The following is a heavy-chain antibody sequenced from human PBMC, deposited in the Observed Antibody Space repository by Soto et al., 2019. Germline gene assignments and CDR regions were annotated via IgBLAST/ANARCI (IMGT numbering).Heavy chain of an antibody. V-gene: IGHV5-51*01. Sequence: PGESLKISCKASGYSFTNRWIAWVRQVPGKGLEWMGITFPRDSDTRYNPSFQGRVTISADKSISTAYLQWSSLKASDTATYYCARLDDTGTVPDYWGQGTLVTVSS. CDR1: GYSFTNRW. CDR3: ARLDDTGTVPDY. J-gene: IGHJ4*02. CDR2: TFPRDSDT. D-gene: IGHD1-7*01.